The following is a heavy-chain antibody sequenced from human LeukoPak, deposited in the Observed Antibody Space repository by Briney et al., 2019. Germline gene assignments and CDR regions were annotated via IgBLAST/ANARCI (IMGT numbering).Heavy chain of an antibody. J-gene: IGHJ4*02. CDR3: ARGRGDFDY. V-gene: IGHV4-59*01. CDR1: GGSISSYY. CDR2: IYYSGST. Sequence: SETLSLTCTVSGGSISSYYWSWIRQPPGKGLEWIGYIYYSGSTNYNPSLKSRVTISVDTSKNQFSLKLSSVTAADTAVYYCARGRGDFDYWGQGTLVTVSS.